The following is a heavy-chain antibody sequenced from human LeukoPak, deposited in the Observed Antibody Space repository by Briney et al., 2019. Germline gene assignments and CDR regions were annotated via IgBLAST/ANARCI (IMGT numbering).Heavy chain of an antibody. D-gene: IGHD1-26*01. Sequence: GASVKVSCKASGYTFTGYYMHWVRQAPGQGLEWMGWINPNSGGTNYAQKFQGRVTMTRDTSISTAYMELSRLRSDDTAVYYCAREAYLYSGQQSNWFDPWGQGTLVTVSS. V-gene: IGHV1-2*02. CDR2: INPNSGGT. CDR3: AREAYLYSGQQSNWFDP. J-gene: IGHJ5*02. CDR1: GYTFTGYY.